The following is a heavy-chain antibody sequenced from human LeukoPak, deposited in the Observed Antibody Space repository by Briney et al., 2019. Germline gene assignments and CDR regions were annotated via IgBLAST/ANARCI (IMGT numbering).Heavy chain of an antibody. CDR1: GFPFWKAW. V-gene: IGHV3-15*01. Sequence: GGSVRLSCAPSGFPFWKAWVLGLRHAPGKAGEWFGRIKSKTHGRTTDYAAPVKGRFTISRDDSKNTLYLQMNSLKTEDTAVYYCTTDLEWFDPWGQGTLVTVSS. J-gene: IGHJ5*02. CDR3: TTDLEWFDP. CDR2: IKSKTHGRTT. D-gene: IGHD1-1*01.